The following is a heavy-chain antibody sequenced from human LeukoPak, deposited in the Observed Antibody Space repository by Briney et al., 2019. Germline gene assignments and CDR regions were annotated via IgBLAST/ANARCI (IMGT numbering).Heavy chain of an antibody. J-gene: IGHJ4*01. CDR2: IYYSGST. V-gene: IGHV4-59*13. CDR1: GGSISSYY. D-gene: IGHD2-2*01. CDR3: ARDKKGTSCYDY. Sequence: SETLSLTCTVSGGSISSYYWSWIRQSPGKGLEWIGFIYYSGSTTYNPSLKSRVTISVDTSKNQFSLKLSSVTAADTAVYYCARDKKGTSCYDYWGQEPWSPSPQ.